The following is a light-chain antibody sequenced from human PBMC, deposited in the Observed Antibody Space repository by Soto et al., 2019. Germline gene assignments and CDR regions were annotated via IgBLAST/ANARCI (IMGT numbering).Light chain of an antibody. CDR2: GAS. CDR3: QKYGSSPRT. CDR1: QSVSSSY. V-gene: IGKV3-20*01. Sequence: EIVLTQSPGTLSFSPVERATLSCRASQSVSSSYLAWYQQKPGQAPRLLIYGASSRATGIPDRLSGSGSGTDFTLTISRLEPEDFAVYYCQKYGSSPRTCGQGTKGDIK. J-gene: IGKJ1*01.